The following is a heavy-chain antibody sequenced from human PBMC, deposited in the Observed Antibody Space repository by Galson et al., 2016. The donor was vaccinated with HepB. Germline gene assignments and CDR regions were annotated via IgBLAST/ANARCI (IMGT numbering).Heavy chain of an antibody. Sequence: SLRLSCAASGFTFSSFHWVRQAPGKGLEWVAAISFDESTQYYADSVKGRFTISRDNSKITLHLHMTTLRPEDTAVYYCARTRGMVRSPYGIDYWGQGTLVTVSS. V-gene: IGHV3-30*04. CDR2: ISFDESTQ. CDR1: GFTFSSF. CDR3: ARTRGMVRSPYGIDY. J-gene: IGHJ4*02. D-gene: IGHD5-18*01.